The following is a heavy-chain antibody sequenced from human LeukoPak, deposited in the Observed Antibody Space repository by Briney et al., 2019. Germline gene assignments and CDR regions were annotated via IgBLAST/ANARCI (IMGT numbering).Heavy chain of an antibody. CDR2: INSDASST. CDR1: GFSFSTYW. V-gene: IGHV3-74*01. CDR3: ARGAATVIV. J-gene: IGHJ4*02. D-gene: IGHD5-18*01. Sequence: AGGSLRLSCAASGFSFSTYWALWVRQAPGKGLLWVSRINSDASSTSYADSVKGRFTISRDNTKNTLYLQMNSLRAEDTAVYYCARGAATVIVWGQGTLVTVSS.